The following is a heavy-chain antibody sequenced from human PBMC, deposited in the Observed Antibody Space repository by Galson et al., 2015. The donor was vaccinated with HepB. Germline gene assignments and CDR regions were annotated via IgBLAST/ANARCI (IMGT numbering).Heavy chain of an antibody. CDR3: ARRPLLRSGGGYFDY. J-gene: IGHJ4*02. CDR2: IDPSDSYT. Sequence: SGAEVKKPGESLRISCKGSGYSFTSYWISWVRQMPGKGLEWMGRIDPSDSYTNYSPSFQGHVTISADKSINTAYLQWSSLKASDTAIYYCARRPLLRSGGGYFDYWGQGTPVTVSS. CDR1: GYSFTSYW. V-gene: IGHV5-10-1*01. D-gene: IGHD3-16*01.